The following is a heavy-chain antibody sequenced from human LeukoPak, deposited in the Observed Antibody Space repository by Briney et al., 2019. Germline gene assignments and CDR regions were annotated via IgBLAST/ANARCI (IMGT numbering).Heavy chain of an antibody. CDR2: ISDSGGRT. CDR1: GITLSNYG. Sequence: GGSLRLSCAVSGITLSNYGMSWVRQAPGKGLEWVAGISDSGGRTNYADSVKGRFTISRDNPKNTLYLQMNSLRAEDTAVYFCAKRGVVIRVILVGFHKEAYYFDSWGQGALVAVSS. J-gene: IGHJ4*02. V-gene: IGHV3-23*01. CDR3: AKRGVVIRVILVGFHKEAYYFDS. D-gene: IGHD3-22*01.